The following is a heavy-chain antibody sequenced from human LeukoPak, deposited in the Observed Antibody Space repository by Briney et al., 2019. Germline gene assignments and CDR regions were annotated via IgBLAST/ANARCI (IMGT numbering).Heavy chain of an antibody. Sequence: ASVKVSCKVSGYSLSELLIHWVRQPPGKGLEWMAGIDHENGAEVSAQKVEGTVSMTKDTSTDTAYMELSGLRPDDTAIYYCATEGDYSLDYWGQGTLVTVSS. CDR3: ATEGDYSLDY. CDR1: GYSLSELL. J-gene: IGHJ4*02. CDR2: IDHENGAE. V-gene: IGHV1-24*01. D-gene: IGHD1-1*01.